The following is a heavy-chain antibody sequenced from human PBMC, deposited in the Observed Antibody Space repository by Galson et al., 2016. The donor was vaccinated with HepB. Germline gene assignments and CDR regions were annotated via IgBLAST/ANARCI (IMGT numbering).Heavy chain of an antibody. CDR1: GFTFRNYW. CDR2: LKGDGTVQ. J-gene: IGHJ5*02. CDR3: ARPQGQEVVHVGWFSWFDP. D-gene: IGHD3-10*01. Sequence: SLRLSCAASGFTFRNYWMSWVRQAPGKGLEWVANLKGDGTVQQYVDSVKGRFTISRDNDKNSLYLQMNSLRPEDTAVYYCARPQGQEVVHVGWFSWFDPWGQGTLVMVSS. V-gene: IGHV3-7*03.